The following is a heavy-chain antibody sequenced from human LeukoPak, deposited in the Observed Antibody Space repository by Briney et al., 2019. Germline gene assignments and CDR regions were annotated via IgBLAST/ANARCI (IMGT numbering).Heavy chain of an antibody. CDR3: ARVPAPWYFDY. Sequence: QTGGSLRLSCAASGFTVSSNYMSWVRQAPGKGLEWVSVIYSGGSPYYADSVKGRFTISRDNSKNTLYLQMNSLRAEDTAVYYCARVPAPWYFDYWGQGTLVTVSS. CDR2: IYSGGSP. J-gene: IGHJ4*02. CDR1: GFTVSSNY. D-gene: IGHD6-25*01. V-gene: IGHV3-53*01.